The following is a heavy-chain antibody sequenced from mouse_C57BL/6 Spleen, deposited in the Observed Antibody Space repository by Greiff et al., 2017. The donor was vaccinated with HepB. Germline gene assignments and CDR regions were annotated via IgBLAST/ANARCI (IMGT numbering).Heavy chain of an antibody. J-gene: IGHJ3*01. V-gene: IGHV1-39*01. CDR3: AIYYDYDPAWFAY. Sequence: LVESGPELVKPGASVKISCKASGYSFTDYNMNWVKQSNGKSLEWIGVINPNYGTTSYNQKFKGNATLTVDQSSSTAYMQLNSLTSEDSAVYYGAIYYDYDPAWFAYWGQGTLVTVSA. D-gene: IGHD2-4*01. CDR2: INPNYGTT. CDR1: GYSFTDYN.